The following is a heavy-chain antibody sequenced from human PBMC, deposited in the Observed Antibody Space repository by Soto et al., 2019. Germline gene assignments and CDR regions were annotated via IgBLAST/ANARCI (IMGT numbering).Heavy chain of an antibody. J-gene: IGHJ4*02. Sequence: QVQLVQSGAEVKKPGSSVKVSCKASGGTFSSYTISWVRQAPGQGLEWMGRIIPILGIANYAQKFQGRVTITADKSTSTAYMGLSSLRSEDTDVYYCAGGYSYGSWGQGTLVTVSS. CDR3: AGGYSYGS. CDR2: IIPILGIA. V-gene: IGHV1-69*02. CDR1: GGTFSSYT. D-gene: IGHD5-18*01.